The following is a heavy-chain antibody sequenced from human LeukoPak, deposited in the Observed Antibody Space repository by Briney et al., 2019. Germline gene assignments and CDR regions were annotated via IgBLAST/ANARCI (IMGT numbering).Heavy chain of an antibody. D-gene: IGHD1-20*01. CDR3: ARELTGDDAFDI. CDR2: IYTSGTT. Sequence: PSQTLSLTCTVSGGSISSGSYYWRWIRQPAGTGLEWIGRIYTSGTTNYNPSLKSRVTISVDTSKNQFSLKLSSVTAADTAVYYCARELTGDDAFDIWGQGTMVTVSS. J-gene: IGHJ3*02. CDR1: GGSISSGSYY. V-gene: IGHV4-61*02.